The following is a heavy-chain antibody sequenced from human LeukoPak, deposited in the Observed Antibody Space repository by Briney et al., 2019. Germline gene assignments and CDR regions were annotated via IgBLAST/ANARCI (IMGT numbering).Heavy chain of an antibody. Sequence: GGSLRLSCAASGFTFSSYAMSWVRQAPGKGLEWVSAISGSGGSTYYADSVKGRFTFPRDNSKNTLYLQMNSLRAEDTAVYYCAKPGSGWYGFDYWGQGTLVTVSS. V-gene: IGHV3-23*01. CDR3: AKPGSGWYGFDY. D-gene: IGHD6-19*01. J-gene: IGHJ4*02. CDR1: GFTFSSYA. CDR2: ISGSGGST.